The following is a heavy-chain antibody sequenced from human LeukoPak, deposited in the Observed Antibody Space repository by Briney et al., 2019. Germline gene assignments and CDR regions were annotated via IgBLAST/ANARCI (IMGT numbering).Heavy chain of an antibody. Sequence: SETLSLTCTVSGGSISSYYWSWIRQPPGKGLEWIGYIYYSGSTNYNPSLKSRVTISVDTSKNQFSLKLSSVTAADTAVYYCARGYGSGNYYYYGMDVWGQGTTVTVSS. CDR3: ARGYGSGNYYYYGMDV. V-gene: IGHV4-59*01. CDR2: IYYSGST. J-gene: IGHJ6*02. D-gene: IGHD3-10*01. CDR1: GGSISSYY.